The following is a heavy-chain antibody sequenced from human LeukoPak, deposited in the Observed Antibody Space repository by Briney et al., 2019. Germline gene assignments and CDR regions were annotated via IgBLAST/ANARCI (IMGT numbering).Heavy chain of an antibody. J-gene: IGHJ6*03. Sequence: GASVKVSCKASGYTFTSYTISWVRQAPGQGLEWMGRIIPILGIANYAQKFQGRVTITADKSTSTAYMELSSLRSEDTAVYYCARDNDYYYMDVWGKGTTVTVSS. CDR2: IIPILGIA. V-gene: IGHV1-69*04. CDR3: ARDNDYYYMDV. CDR1: GYTFTSYT.